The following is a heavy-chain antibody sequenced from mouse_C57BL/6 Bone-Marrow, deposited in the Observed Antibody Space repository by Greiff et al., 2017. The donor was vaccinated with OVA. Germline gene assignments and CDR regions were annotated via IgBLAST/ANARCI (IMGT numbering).Heavy chain of an antibody. V-gene: IGHV1-19*01. J-gene: IGHJ2*01. CDR1: GYTFTDYY. CDR2: INPYNGGT. Sequence: EVKLQQSGPVLVKPGASVKMSCKASGYTFTDYYMNWVKQSHGKSLEWIGVINPYNGGTSYNQKFKGKATLTVDKSSSTAYMELNILTSEDSAVYYCASGGYFDYWGQGTTLTVSS. CDR3: ASGGYFDY.